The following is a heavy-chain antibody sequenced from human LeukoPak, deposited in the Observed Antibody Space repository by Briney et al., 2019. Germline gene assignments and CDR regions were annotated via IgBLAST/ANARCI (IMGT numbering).Heavy chain of an antibody. CDR1: GFSFSTYW. CDR2: IDQGGSVR. V-gene: IGHV3-7*01. CDR3: ARDPESSSFDL. Sequence: GGSLRLSCAASGFSFSTYWMSWVRQTPEKGLEFVANIDQGGSVRNYMDSLKGRCTISRDNGKKSLYLEINSLRADDTAVYYCARDPESSSFDLWGRGALVTVSS. D-gene: IGHD6-13*01. J-gene: IGHJ4*02.